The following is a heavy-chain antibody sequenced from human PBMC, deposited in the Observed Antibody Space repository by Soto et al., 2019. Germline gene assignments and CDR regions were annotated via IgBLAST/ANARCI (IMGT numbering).Heavy chain of an antibody. D-gene: IGHD3-10*01. J-gene: IGHJ4*02. CDR1: GFTFSSYG. CDR2: ISYDGSNK. Sequence: QVQLVESGGGVVQPGRSLRLSCAASGFTFSSYGMHWVRQAPGKGLEWVAVISYDGSNKYYADSAKGRFTISRDNSKNTLYLQMNSLRAEDTAVYYCAKDGSGRIDYWGQGTLVTVSS. V-gene: IGHV3-30*18. CDR3: AKDGSGRIDY.